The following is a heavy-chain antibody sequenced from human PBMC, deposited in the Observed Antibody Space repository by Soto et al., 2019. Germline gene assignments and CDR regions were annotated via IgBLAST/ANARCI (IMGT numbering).Heavy chain of an antibody. Sequence: PGGSLRLSCAVSGFTFSSYSMNWVRQAPGKGLEWVSTISSSSSYIYYADSVKGRFTISRDNAINSLYLQMITLRAEDTAVYYCARGIPGIDDWGQGTLVTVDS. CDR1: GFTFSSYS. J-gene: IGHJ4*02. V-gene: IGHV3-21*01. CDR3: ARGIPGIDD. CDR2: ISSSSSYI. D-gene: IGHD2-2*01.